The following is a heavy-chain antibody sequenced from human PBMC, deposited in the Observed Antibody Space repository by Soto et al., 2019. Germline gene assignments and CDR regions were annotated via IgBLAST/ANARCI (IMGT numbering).Heavy chain of an antibody. Sequence: QLQESGPGLVKPSETLSLTCNVSGRSKISYYWSWIRQPAGKGLEWIGRVYTGGTTNYNPSLKSRVTMSVDTSKSQFSLNLTSVTAADTAVYYCAREGDDRHFFFDSWGQGTLVTVSS. CDR3: AREGDDRHFFFDS. J-gene: IGHJ4*02. D-gene: IGHD3-3*02. CDR1: GRSKISYY. V-gene: IGHV4-4*07. CDR2: VYTGGTT.